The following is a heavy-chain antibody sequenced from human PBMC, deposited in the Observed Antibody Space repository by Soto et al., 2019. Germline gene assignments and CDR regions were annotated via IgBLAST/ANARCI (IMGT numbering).Heavy chain of an antibody. CDR3: ARLAEYCNGIKCYSNFDF. Sequence: GVSVKVAGKTSGYNLTKVDINWVRLAPGRGLVWMGWMNPSSGETGSAQNFQGRVTMTRDISTRTFFMQLTSLRSEDTAIYYCARLAEYCNGIKCYSNFDFWGRGTQVTVSS. D-gene: IGHD2-15*01. CDR1: GYNLTKVD. CDR2: MNPSSGET. V-gene: IGHV1-8*01. J-gene: IGHJ4*01.